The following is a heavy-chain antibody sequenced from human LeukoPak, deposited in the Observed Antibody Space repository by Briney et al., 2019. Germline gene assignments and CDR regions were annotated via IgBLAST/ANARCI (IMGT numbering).Heavy chain of an antibody. CDR2: IYSAGST. CDR3: AKSGYNRFDY. J-gene: IGHJ4*02. D-gene: IGHD5-24*01. V-gene: IGHV3-53*01. CDR1: GFTVSSNS. Sequence: GGSLRLSCTVSGFTVSSNSMSWVRQAPGTGLEWVSFIYSAGSTHYSDSVKGRFTISIDNSKNTLYLQMNSLRAEDTAVYYCAKSGYNRFDYWGQGTLVTVSS.